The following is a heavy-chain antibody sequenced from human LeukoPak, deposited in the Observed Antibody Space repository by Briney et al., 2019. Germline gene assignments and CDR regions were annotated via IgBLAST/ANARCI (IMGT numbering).Heavy chain of an antibody. CDR3: ARQDCSGGSCHHSRYNWFDP. CDR1: GGSISSGGYS. V-gene: IGHV4-30-2*01. D-gene: IGHD2-15*01. Sequence: SQTLSLTCAVSGGSISSGGYSWSWIRQPPGKGLEWIGYIYHSGSTYYNPSLKSRVTISVDRSKNQFSLKLSSVTAADTAVYYCARQDCSGGSCHHSRYNWFDPWGQGTLVTVSS. CDR2: IYHSGST. J-gene: IGHJ5*02.